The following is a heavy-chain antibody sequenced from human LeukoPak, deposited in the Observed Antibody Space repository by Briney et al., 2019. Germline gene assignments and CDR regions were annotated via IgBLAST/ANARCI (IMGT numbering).Heavy chain of an antibody. CDR1: GFTFDDYA. J-gene: IGHJ3*02. V-gene: IGHV3-9*01. Sequence: GGSLRLSCAASGFTFDDYAMHWVRQAPGKGLEWVSGISWNSGSIGYADSVKGRFTISRDNAKNSLYLQMNSLRAEDTALYYCAKDMVVVAATLVGAFDIWGQGTMVTVSS. D-gene: IGHD2-15*01. CDR2: ISWNSGSI. CDR3: AKDMVVVAATLVGAFDI.